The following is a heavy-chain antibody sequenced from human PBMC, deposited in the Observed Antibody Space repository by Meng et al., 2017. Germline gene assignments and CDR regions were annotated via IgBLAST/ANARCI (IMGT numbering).Heavy chain of an antibody. CDR3: ATRGNPYLDC. Sequence: QGQLVQPGAGVKKPGASVKVSCNASAHTLSSDGFAWVRQAPGQGLEWMGWINAYNGYTDYAQKFLGRVTLTTDTSTNTGYMELRSLTSDDTAVYYCATRGNPYLDCWGQGTLVTVS. CDR2: INAYNGYT. CDR1: AHTLSSDG. V-gene: IGHV1-18*01. J-gene: IGHJ4*02.